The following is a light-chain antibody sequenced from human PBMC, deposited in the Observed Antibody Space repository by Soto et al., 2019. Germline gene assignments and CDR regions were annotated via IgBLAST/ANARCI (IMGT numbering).Light chain of an antibody. CDR3: QQYAASPRT. Sequence: EVVLTPSPGTLSLSPRERATLSCRASQSVSNNYLAWYQHKPGQAPRLLIYGASNRAPGIPDRFSGSGSGPDFTLAISRLEPEDFADYYCQQYAASPRTFGQGTLVEV. CDR2: GAS. CDR1: QSVSNNY. V-gene: IGKV3-20*01. J-gene: IGKJ1*01.